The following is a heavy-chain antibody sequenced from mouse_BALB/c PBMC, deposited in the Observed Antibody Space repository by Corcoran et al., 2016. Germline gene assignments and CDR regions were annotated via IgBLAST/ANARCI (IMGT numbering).Heavy chain of an antibody. CDR3: ARGTHYFDY. V-gene: IGHV9-3-1*01. J-gene: IGHJ2*01. CDR1: GYSFTNYG. CDR2: INTYTGEP. D-gene: IGHD3-3*01. Sequence: QIELVQSGPELKKPGETVKISCKASGYSFTNYGMNWVKQAPGKGLKWRGWINTYTGEPPYADDFKGRFAFSLETSASTAYLQINNLKNEDTATYFCARGTHYFDYWGQGTTLTVSS.